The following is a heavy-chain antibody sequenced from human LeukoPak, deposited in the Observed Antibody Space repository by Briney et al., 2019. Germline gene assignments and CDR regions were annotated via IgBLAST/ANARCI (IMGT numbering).Heavy chain of an antibody. Sequence: GGSLRLSCTASGFTFSRNGMHWVRQAPGKGLEWVAFIKRDESEKWYLNSVRGRFTISRDNSKNTLYLQMNSLRAEDTAVYYCARDSSSGGSGYYRDYWGQGTLVTVSS. CDR2: IKRDESEK. CDR1: GFTFSRNG. V-gene: IGHV3-30*12. D-gene: IGHD3-22*01. J-gene: IGHJ4*02. CDR3: ARDSSSGGSGYYRDY.